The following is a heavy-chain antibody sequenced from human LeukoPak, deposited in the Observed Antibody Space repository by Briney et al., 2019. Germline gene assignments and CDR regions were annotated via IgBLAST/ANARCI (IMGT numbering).Heavy chain of an antibody. Sequence: GESLKISCKGSGYSFSNDWVAWVRQIPGKGLEWMGIIYPGDSDTRYSPSFQGQVTISADKSISTAYLQWSSLKASDTAMYYCARQGRYHHGRAYFQHWGQGTLVTVSS. V-gene: IGHV5-51*01. J-gene: IGHJ1*01. CDR3: ARQGRYHHGRAYFQH. CDR1: GYSFSNDW. CDR2: IYPGDSDT. D-gene: IGHD1-14*01.